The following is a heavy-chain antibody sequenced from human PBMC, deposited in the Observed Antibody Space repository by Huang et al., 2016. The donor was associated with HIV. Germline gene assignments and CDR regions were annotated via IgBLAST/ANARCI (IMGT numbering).Heavy chain of an antibody. CDR1: GYTLTELS. D-gene: IGHD2-21*01. CDR3: AAGYDTYYDI. CDR2: CAPEHGET. Sequence: QVQLVQSGAEVKKPGASVKVSCKVSGYTLTELSINWVRQAPGKGLEWMGGCAPEHGETSYAQNFQGRVTMTEDTSTDTAYMELHSLRPEDTAVYYCAAGYDTYYDIWGQGTMVIASS. J-gene: IGHJ3*02. V-gene: IGHV1-24*01.